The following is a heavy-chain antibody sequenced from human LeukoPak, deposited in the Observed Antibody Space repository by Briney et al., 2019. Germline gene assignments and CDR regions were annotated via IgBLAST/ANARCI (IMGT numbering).Heavy chain of an antibody. D-gene: IGHD4-17*01. CDR1: AFAFRSYW. CDR3: ARYGNNVDNAFDI. CDR2: IKEDGSEN. Sequence: GGSLRLSCAASAFAFRSYWMSWVRQAPGKGLEWVANIKEDGSENYYVDSVKGRFTISRDNAENSLYLQMNSLRVEDTALYYCARYGNNVDNAFDIWGQGTMVTVSS. J-gene: IGHJ3*02. V-gene: IGHV3-7*01.